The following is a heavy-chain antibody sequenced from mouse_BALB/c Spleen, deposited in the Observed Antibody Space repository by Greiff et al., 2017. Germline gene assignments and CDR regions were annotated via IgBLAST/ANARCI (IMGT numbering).Heavy chain of an antibody. CDR3: ARGLFYAMDY. V-gene: IGHV1S135*01. CDR2: IDPCNGGT. D-gene: IGHD1-1*02. CDR1: GYSFTGYN. J-gene: IGHJ4*01. Sequence: EVQLQQSGPELGKPGASVKISCKASGYSFTGYNMYWVKQSHRKSLEWIGYIDPCNGGTSYNQKSKGKATLTVDKSSSTAYMHLNSLTSEDSAIYYCARGLFYAMDYWGQGTSVTVSS.